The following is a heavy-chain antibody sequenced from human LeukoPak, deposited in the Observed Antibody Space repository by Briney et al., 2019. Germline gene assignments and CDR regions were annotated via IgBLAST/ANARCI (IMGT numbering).Heavy chain of an antibody. CDR3: ARDRSGYLPFDY. CDR2: IYYSGST. V-gene: IGHV4-61*01. D-gene: IGHD3-22*01. J-gene: IGHJ4*02. Sequence: SETLSLTCTVSGGSISSSSYYWGWIRQPPGTGLEWIGYIYYSGSTNYNPSLKSRVTISVDTSKNQFSLKLSSVTAADTAVYYCARDRSGYLPFDYWGQGTLVTVSS. CDR1: GGSISSSSYY.